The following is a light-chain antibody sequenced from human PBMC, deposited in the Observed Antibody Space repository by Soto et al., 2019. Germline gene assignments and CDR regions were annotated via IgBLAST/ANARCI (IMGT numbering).Light chain of an antibody. Sequence: QSVLTQPPSVSAAPGQKVTISCSGSSSSIGSNYVCWYQQFPGAAPKLVMYETNKRPSGIPDRFSGSKSGTSATLDITGLQTGEEADYYCGTWDSRLNTDGFGTGTKLTVL. CDR3: GTWDSRLNTDG. J-gene: IGLJ1*01. CDR2: ETN. CDR1: SSSIGSNY. V-gene: IGLV1-51*01.